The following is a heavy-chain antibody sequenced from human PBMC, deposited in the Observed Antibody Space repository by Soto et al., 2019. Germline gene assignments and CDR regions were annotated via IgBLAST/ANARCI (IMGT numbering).Heavy chain of an antibody. V-gene: IGHV1-18*04. CDR3: ARAGPPSYQLLYGWFDP. Sequence: ASVKVSCKASSHTLTTYGISWVRQAPGQGLEWMGWISVYDGNINYAQKFQGRVTMTTDTSTNIAYMELRSLRSDDTAVYYYARAGPPSYQLLYGWFDPWGQGTPVTVSS. J-gene: IGHJ5*02. D-gene: IGHD2-2*02. CDR2: ISVYDGNI. CDR1: SHTLTTYG.